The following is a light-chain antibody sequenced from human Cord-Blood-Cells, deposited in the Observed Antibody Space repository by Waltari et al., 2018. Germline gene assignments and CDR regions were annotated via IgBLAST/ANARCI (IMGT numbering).Light chain of an antibody. V-gene: IGKV1-39*01. CDR2: AAS. CDR3: QQSYSTPYT. Sequence: DIQMPQSPSSLSASVGDRVTITCRASQSISSYLNWYQQKPRKAPKLLIYAASSLQSGVPSRFSGSGSGTDFTLTISSLQPEDFATYYCQQSYSTPYTFGQGTKLEIK. J-gene: IGKJ2*01. CDR1: QSISSY.